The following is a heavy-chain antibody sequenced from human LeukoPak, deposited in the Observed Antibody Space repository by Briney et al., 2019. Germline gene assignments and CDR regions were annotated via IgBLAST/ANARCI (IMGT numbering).Heavy chain of an antibody. D-gene: IGHD1-26*01. CDR2: MNPNSGNT. CDR3: ARDDSGSYYFDY. CDR1: GYTFTSYD. J-gene: IGHJ4*02. Sequence: ASVKVSCKASGYTFTSYDINWVRQATGQGLEWMGWMNPNSGNTGYAQKFQGRVTMTRNTSISTAYMELSSLRSEDTAVYYSARDDSGSYYFDYWGQGTLVTVSS. V-gene: IGHV1-8*01.